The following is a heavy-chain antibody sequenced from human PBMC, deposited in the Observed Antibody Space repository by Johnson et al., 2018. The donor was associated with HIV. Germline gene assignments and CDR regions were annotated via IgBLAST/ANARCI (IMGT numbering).Heavy chain of an antibody. D-gene: IGHD6-19*01. CDR2: ISWNSDNI. V-gene: IGHV3-9*01. CDR1: GFTFDDYA. CDR3: AKARVRYSSDVDALDI. Sequence: VLLVESGGGLVQPGRSLRLSCAPSGFTFDDYAMHWVRQAPGKGLEWVSGISWNSDNIAYADSVRGRFTIARDNAKNSLHLQMNSLRAEDTALYYCAKARVRYSSDVDALDIWGQGTMVTVSS. J-gene: IGHJ3*02.